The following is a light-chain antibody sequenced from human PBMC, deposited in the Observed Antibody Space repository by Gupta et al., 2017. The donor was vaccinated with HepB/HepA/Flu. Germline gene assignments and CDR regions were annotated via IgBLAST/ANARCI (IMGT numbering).Light chain of an antibody. CDR2: WAS. J-gene: IGKJ1*01. CDR1: QSVLYSSNNKSY. Sequence: DIVMTQSPDSLAVSLDERATINCKSSQSVLYSSNNKSYLAWYQQKPGPPPKLLIYWASTRESGVPDRFSGSGSGTDFTLTISSLQAEDVAVYYCQQYYSTPRTFGPGTKVGIK. CDR3: QQYYSTPRT. V-gene: IGKV4-1*01.